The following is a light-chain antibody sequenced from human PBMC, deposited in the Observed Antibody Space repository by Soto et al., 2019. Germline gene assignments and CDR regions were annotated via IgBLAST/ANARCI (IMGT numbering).Light chain of an antibody. CDR3: SSPTTTSPLV. V-gene: IGLV2-14*01. Sequence: QSALTQPASVSGSPGQSITISCTGSNSDVGTYNRVSWYQHHPDKAPKLLIYEVTYRPSGVSNRFSGSKSGNTAFLTISGLQAEDEADYYCSSPTTTSPLVFGTGTKVTVL. CDR2: EVT. J-gene: IGLJ1*01. CDR1: NSDVGTYNR.